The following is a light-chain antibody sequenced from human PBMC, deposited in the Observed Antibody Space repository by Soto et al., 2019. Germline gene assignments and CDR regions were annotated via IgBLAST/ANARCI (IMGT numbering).Light chain of an antibody. J-gene: IGKJ2*01. CDR1: QSVSSD. CDR3: QQRSNWPRYT. Sequence: EIVLTQSTATLSLSPGEGATLSCRASQSVSSDLAWYQQKPGQAPRLLIYDASNRATGIPARFSGGGSGTDFTLTISSLEPEDFAVYYCQQRSNWPRYTFGQGTKLEIK. CDR2: DAS. V-gene: IGKV3-11*01.